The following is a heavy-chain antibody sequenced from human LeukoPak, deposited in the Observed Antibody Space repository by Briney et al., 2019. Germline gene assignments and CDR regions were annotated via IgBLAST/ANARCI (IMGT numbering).Heavy chain of an antibody. Sequence: SVKVSCKASGGTFSSYAISWVRQAPGQGLEWMGGIIPILGIANYAQKFQGRVTITADKSTSTAYMELSSLRSEDTAVYYCARDLSSYYYDSSGYANWFDPWGQGTLVTVSS. D-gene: IGHD3-22*01. CDR2: IIPILGIA. CDR1: GGTFSSYA. V-gene: IGHV1-69*10. J-gene: IGHJ5*02. CDR3: ARDLSSYYYDSSGYANWFDP.